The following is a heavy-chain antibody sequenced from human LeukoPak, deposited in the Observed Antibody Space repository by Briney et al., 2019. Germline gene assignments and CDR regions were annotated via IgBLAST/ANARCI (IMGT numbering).Heavy chain of an antibody. CDR1: GGSFSGHY. CDR2: VNDRGST. V-gene: IGHV4-34*01. D-gene: IGHD3-16*01. CDR3: ARGVVSGRFGHYYYYMGV. J-gene: IGHJ6*03. Sequence: SETLSLTCAVYGGSFSGHYWTWIRQPPGKGLQWIGEVNDRGSTNYNPSLKSRLTISEDKSKKQFSLRLPSVTAADTAVYYCARGVVSGRFGHYYYYMGVWGKGTTVTVSS.